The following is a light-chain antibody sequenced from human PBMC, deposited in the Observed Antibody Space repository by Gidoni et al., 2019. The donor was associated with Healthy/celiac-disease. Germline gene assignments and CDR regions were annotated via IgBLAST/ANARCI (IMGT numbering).Light chain of an antibody. CDR2: DAS. CDR3: QQRSNWPT. J-gene: IGKJ1*01. V-gene: IGKV3-11*01. CDR1: HSVSSY. Sequence: EIVLTQSPATLSLSPGERGTLSCRARHSVSSYSAWYQQKPGQATRLLIYDASNRATGIPARFSGGGSGTDFTLTSSSLEPEDVADYYWQQRSNWPTFGQGTKVEIK.